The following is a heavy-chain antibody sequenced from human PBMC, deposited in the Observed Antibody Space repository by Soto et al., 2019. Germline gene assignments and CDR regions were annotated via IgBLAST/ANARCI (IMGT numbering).Heavy chain of an antibody. CDR3: AKTRMDYDSSGYGLWRDYFDY. V-gene: IGHV3-9*01. CDR2: ISWNSGSI. J-gene: IGHJ4*02. D-gene: IGHD3-22*01. CDR1: GFTFDDYA. Sequence: GGSLRLSCAASGFTFDDYAMHWVRQAPGKGLEWVSGISWNSGSIGYADSVKGRFTISRDNAKNSLYLQMNSLRAEDTALYYCAKTRMDYDSSGYGLWRDYFDYWGQGTLVTVSS.